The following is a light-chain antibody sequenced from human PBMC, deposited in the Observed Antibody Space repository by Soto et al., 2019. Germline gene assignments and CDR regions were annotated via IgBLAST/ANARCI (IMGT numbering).Light chain of an antibody. V-gene: IGLV2-23*01. CDR2: EGS. J-gene: IGLJ1*01. Sequence: QSVLTQPASVSGSPGPSITISCTGTSSDVRSYNLVSWYQQHPGKAPKLMIYEGSKRPSGVSNRFSGSKSGNTASLTISGLQAEDEADYYCCSYAGSSTYVFGTGTKLTVL. CDR3: CSYAGSSTYV. CDR1: SSDVRSYNL.